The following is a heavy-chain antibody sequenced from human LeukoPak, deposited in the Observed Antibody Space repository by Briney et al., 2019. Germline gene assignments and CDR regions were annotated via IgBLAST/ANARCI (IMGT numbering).Heavy chain of an antibody. V-gene: IGHV3-30*02. CDR1: GFTFNSYG. D-gene: IGHD3-10*01. Sequence: GGSLRLSCAASGFTFNSYGMHWVRQAPGKGLEWVACIWYDGSNKYYADSVKGRFTISRDNSKNTLHLQMNSLRTEDTAVYYCAKDFRTYYGSGSYRFDPWGQGTLVTVSS. J-gene: IGHJ5*02. CDR3: AKDFRTYYGSGSYRFDP. CDR2: IWYDGSNK.